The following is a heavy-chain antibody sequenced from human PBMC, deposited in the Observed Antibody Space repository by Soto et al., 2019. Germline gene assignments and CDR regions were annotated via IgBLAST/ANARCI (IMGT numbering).Heavy chain of an antibody. CDR1: GFTFDNVW. CDR2: IKSKSDGGTP. V-gene: IGHV3-15*01. J-gene: IGHJ4*02. D-gene: IGHD5-18*01. Sequence: GGSLRLSCATSGFTFDNVWMTWVRQAPGKGLEWVGHIKSKSDGGTPPYAAAVKGRFTISRDDAKNTVYVQMHSLKTEDTAVYYCTTLHSYGLDYWGQGALVTVSS. CDR3: TTLHSYGLDY.